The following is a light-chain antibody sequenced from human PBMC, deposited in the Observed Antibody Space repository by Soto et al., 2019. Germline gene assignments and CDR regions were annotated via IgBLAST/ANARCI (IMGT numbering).Light chain of an antibody. V-gene: IGKV3-11*01. CDR2: DAS. CDR1: QSVSSY. Sequence: EIVLTQSPASLSLSPCEIASLSCSAIQSVSSYLAWYQQKPGQAPRLLIYDASNRATGIPARFSGSGSGTDFTLTISSLEPEDFAVYYCQQRSNWPVITFGQGTRLEIK. CDR3: QQRSNWPVIT. J-gene: IGKJ5*01.